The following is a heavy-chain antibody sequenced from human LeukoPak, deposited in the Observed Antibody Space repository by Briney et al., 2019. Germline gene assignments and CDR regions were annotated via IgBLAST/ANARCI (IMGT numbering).Heavy chain of an antibody. J-gene: IGHJ4*02. CDR2: ISSSSSYI. CDR1: GFTFSSYS. D-gene: IGHD5-12*01. Sequence: GGSLRLSCAASGFTFSSYSMNWVRQAPGKGLEWVSSISSSSSYIYYADSVKGRFTISRDNAKNSLYLQMNSLRAEDTAVYYCAREVATIDKSFDYWGQGTLVTVSS. V-gene: IGHV3-21*01. CDR3: AREVATIDKSFDY.